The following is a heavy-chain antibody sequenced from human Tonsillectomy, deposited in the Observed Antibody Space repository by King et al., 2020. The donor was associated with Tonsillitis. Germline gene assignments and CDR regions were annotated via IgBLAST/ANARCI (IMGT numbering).Heavy chain of an antibody. CDR3: ARAYYYDTSRTPDY. V-gene: IGHV3-33*05. Sequence: GQLVQSGGGVVQPGRSLRLSCAAPGFTFSTYGIHWVRQAPGKGLEWVALISYDGSNKYYADPVRGRFTISRDTSKNTVYLQMNSLRAEDTAVYYCARAYYYDTSRTPDYWGQGTLITVSS. D-gene: IGHD3-22*01. J-gene: IGHJ4*02. CDR2: ISYDGSNK. CDR1: GFTFSTYG.